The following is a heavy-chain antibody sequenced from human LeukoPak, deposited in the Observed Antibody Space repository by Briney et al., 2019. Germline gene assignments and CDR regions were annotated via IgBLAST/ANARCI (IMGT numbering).Heavy chain of an antibody. Sequence: ASVKVSCKASGYTFTSYDINWVRQATGQGLEWMGWMNPNSGNTGYAQKFQGRVTMTRNTSISTAFMELSSLRSEDTAVYYCARDSGTTGEVKFDPWGQGTLVTVSS. V-gene: IGHV1-8*01. CDR3: ARDSGTTGEVKFDP. J-gene: IGHJ5*02. CDR1: GYTFTSYD. CDR2: MNPNSGNT. D-gene: IGHD3-10*01.